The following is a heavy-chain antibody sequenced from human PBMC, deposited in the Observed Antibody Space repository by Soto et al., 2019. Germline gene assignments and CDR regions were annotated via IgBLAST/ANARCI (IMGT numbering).Heavy chain of an antibody. V-gene: IGHV3-74*01. CDR3: AREFCSGGNCYTYYFDP. D-gene: IGHD2-15*01. Sequence: GGSLRLSCAASGLTFNRYWMHWVRHAPGKGLVWVSHINTDSSNTNYADSVKGRFTISRDNAKSTLFLQMNSLRDEDTAVYYCAREFCSGGNCYTYYFDPWGQGTPVTVSS. CDR2: INTDSSNT. J-gene: IGHJ5*02. CDR1: GLTFNRYW.